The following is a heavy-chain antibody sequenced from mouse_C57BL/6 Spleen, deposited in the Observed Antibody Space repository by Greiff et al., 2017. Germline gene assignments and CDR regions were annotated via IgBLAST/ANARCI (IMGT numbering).Heavy chain of an antibody. CDR2: ISYDGSN. Sequence: EVKLMESGPGLVKPSQSLSLTCSVTGYSITSGYYWNWIRQFPGNKLEWMGYISYDGSNNYNPSLKNRISITRDTSKNQFFLKLNSVTTEDTATYYCAREAGYYYGSSYYFDYWGQGTTLTVSS. J-gene: IGHJ2*01. CDR1: GYSITSGYY. V-gene: IGHV3-6*01. D-gene: IGHD1-1*01. CDR3: AREAGYYYGSSYYFDY.